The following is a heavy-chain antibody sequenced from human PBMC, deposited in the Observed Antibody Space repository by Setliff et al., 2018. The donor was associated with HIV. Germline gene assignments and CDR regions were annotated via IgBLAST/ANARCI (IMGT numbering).Heavy chain of an antibody. CDR3: VRAAAGLDI. V-gene: IGHV3-7*03. CDR2: IKQDGTDK. Sequence: GGSLRLSCAASGFTFSDYWMSWGRPAPGKGLEWVANIKQDGTDKYYVDSVRGRFTISRDDSNDSLFLQMNNLKTEDTAVYYCVRAAAGLDIWSQGILVTVSS. CDR1: GFTFSDYW. J-gene: IGHJ4*02.